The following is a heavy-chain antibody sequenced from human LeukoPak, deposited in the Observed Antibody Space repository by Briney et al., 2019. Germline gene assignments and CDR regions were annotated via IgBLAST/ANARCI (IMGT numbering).Heavy chain of an antibody. V-gene: IGHV3-7*03. D-gene: IGHD2-15*01. J-gene: IGHJ4*02. CDR3: ARAPYCIGGSCRFDY. CDR2: IKQDGSER. Sequence: GGSLRLSCAVSGFTSSSYWMSWVRQAPGKGLEWVANIKQDGSERYYVDSVKGRFTISRDNAKNSLYLQMNSLRAEDTAVYYCARAPYCIGGSCRFDYWGQGTLVTVSS. CDR1: GFTSSSYW.